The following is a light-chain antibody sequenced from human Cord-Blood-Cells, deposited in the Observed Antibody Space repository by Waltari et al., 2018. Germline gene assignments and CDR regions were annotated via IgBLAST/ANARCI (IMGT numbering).Light chain of an antibody. V-gene: IGKV3-11*01. Sequence: EIVLTQSPATLSLSQGERANLSCRASQSVSSYLAWYQQNPGQAPRLLIYDASNRATGILARFSGSESVTDFTLTISSLEPEDFAVYDCQQRSNWPPSFGQGTKLEIK. J-gene: IGKJ2*01. CDR1: QSVSSY. CDR2: DAS. CDR3: QQRSNWPPS.